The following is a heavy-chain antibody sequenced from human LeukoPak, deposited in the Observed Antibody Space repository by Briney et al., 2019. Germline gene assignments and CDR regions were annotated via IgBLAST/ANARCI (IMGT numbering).Heavy chain of an antibody. CDR1: RFTFRAFD. CDR3: VRDSNYYAMDV. V-gene: IGHV3-13*01. CDR2: IGPDGDI. D-gene: IGHD2-8*01. J-gene: IGHJ6*02. Sequence: GGSLRLSCAASRFTFRAFDMHWVRQSAGKGLEWVSGIGPDGDIYYAASVKDRFTISRENGENSVHLQMNSLRAGDTAVYYCVRDSNYYAMDVWGQGTTVTVSS.